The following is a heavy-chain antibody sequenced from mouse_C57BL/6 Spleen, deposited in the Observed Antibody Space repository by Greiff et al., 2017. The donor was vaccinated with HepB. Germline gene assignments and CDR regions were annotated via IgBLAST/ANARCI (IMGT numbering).Heavy chain of an antibody. V-gene: IGHV1-50*01. J-gene: IGHJ3*01. CDR3: ARGGGSSSWFAY. Sequence: QVQLKQPGAELVKPGASVKLSCKASGYTFTSYWMQWVKQRPGQGLEWIGEIDPSDSYTNYNQKFKGKATLTVDTSSSTAYMQLSSLTSEDSAVYYCARGGGSSSWFAYWGQGTLVTVSA. CDR2: IDPSDSYT. CDR1: GYTFTSYW. D-gene: IGHD1-1*01.